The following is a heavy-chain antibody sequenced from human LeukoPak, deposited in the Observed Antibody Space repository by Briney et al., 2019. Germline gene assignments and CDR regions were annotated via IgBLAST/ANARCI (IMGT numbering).Heavy chain of an antibody. CDR1: GFTFSSYW. V-gene: IGHV3-7*01. Sequence: QPGGSLRLSCAASGFTFSSYWMSWVRQAPGKGREWVANIKQDGSEKNYVDSVKGRFTISRDNAKNSLYLQTNSLRAEDTAVYYCAREAGDSSGWYNWFDPWGQGTLVTVSS. J-gene: IGHJ5*02. CDR3: AREAGDSSGWYNWFDP. CDR2: IKQDGSEK. D-gene: IGHD6-19*01.